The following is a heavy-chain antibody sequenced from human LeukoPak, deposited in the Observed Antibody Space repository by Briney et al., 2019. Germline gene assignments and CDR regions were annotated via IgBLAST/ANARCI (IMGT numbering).Heavy chain of an antibody. CDR3: ARDETGVGSGGIDF. D-gene: IGHD2-8*02. J-gene: IGHJ4*02. Sequence: PGGSLRLSCAASGFIFSDYSMNWVRQTPGKGLEWVAYISSGGSTIYYADSVRGRFTISRDSATISLYLQMNSLGGEDTAVYYCARDETGVGSGGIDFWGQGTLVIVSS. V-gene: IGHV3-48*01. CDR1: GFIFSDYS. CDR2: ISSGGSTI.